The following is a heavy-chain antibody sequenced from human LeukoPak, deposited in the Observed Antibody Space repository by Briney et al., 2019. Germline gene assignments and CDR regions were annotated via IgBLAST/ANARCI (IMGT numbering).Heavy chain of an antibody. CDR3: ARGPAGYN. Sequence: GGSLRLCCAASGFTVSSNHMSWDRQAPGKGLEWVSVIYSGGSTDYADSVKGRFTISRDNLKNTLYLQMNTLRAEDTAVYYCARGPAGYNWGQGTLVTVSS. CDR2: IYSGGST. V-gene: IGHV3-53*01. D-gene: IGHD1-1*01. J-gene: IGHJ4*02. CDR1: GFTVSSNH.